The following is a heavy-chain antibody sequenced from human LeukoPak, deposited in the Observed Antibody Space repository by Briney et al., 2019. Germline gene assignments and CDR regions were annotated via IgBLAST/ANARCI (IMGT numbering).Heavy chain of an antibody. CDR3: AARPPRIVAGLFDY. Sequence: GGSLRLSCAASGFTFSGYAMVWVRQAPGKALELVSTISGTDTSTYYADSVKGRFTISRDSSKNTLYLQMNSLRAEDTAVYFCAARPPRIVAGLFDYWGQGILVTVSS. CDR1: GFTFSGYA. CDR2: ISGTDTST. V-gene: IGHV3-23*01. J-gene: IGHJ4*02. D-gene: IGHD5-12*01.